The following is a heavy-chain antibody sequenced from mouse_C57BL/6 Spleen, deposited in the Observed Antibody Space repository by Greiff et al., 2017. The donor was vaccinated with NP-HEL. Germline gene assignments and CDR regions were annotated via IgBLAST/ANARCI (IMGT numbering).Heavy chain of an antibody. V-gene: IGHV14-2*01. D-gene: IGHD2-13*01. Sequence: VQLQQSGAELVKPGASVKLSCTASGFNIKDSYMHWVKQRTEQGLEWIGRIDPEAGEPKYAPTFQGKATITADTSSNTAYLQLSSLTSADTAVYYCARVMVKTSYWYFDVWGTGTTVTVSS. CDR1: GFNIKDSY. CDR2: IDPEAGEP. J-gene: IGHJ1*03. CDR3: ARVMVKTSYWYFDV.